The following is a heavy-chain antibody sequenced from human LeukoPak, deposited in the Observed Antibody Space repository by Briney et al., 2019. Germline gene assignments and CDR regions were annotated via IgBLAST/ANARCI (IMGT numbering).Heavy chain of an antibody. J-gene: IGHJ6*03. D-gene: IGHD5-12*01. CDR1: EFTFNSYG. CDR3: AKGGGYEAQYYYYYLDV. Sequence: GGSLRLSCAASEFTFNSYGMHWVRQAPGKGLEWVAFIRYDGSNKYYADSVKGRFTISRDNSKNTLYLQMKSLRAEDTAVYYCAKGGGYEAQYYYYYLDVWGKGTTVTISS. V-gene: IGHV3-30*02. CDR2: IRYDGSNK.